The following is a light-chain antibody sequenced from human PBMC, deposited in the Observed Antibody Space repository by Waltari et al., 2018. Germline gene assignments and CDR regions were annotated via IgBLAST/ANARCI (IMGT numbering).Light chain of an antibody. Sequence: QSVLTQPPSASGTPGQRVTISCSGSNSNIGTFPVNWYQQLPGTAPKLLIYSSYQRPSGGPDRFSGSKSGTSASLAISGRQSEDEGDYYCAGWDGSLTGYVFGAGTRVTVL. J-gene: IGLJ1*01. CDR1: NSNIGTFP. V-gene: IGLV1-44*01. CDR2: SSY. CDR3: AGWDGSLTGYV.